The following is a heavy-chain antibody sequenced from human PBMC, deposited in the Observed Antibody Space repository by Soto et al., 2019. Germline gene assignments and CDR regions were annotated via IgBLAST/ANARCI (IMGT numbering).Heavy chain of an antibody. V-gene: IGHV1-69*02. J-gene: IGHJ4*02. CDR1: GGTFSSYT. CDR2: IIPILGIA. D-gene: IGHD6-13*01. CDR3: ARAGIAAAGTSGYFDY. Sequence: QVQLVQSGAEVKKPGSSVKVSCKASGGTFSSYTISWVRQAPGQGLEWMGRIIPILGIANYAQKFQGRVTITADKSTSTAYMELSSLRSDDTAVYYCARAGIAAAGTSGYFDYWGQGTLVTVSS.